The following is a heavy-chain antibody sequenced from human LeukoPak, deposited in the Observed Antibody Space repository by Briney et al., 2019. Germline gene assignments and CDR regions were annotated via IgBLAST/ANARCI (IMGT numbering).Heavy chain of an antibody. CDR1: GGSISSYY. Sequence: SETLSLTCTVSGGSISSYYWSWIRQPPGKGLEWIGYIYYSGSTNYNPSLKSRATISLDTSKNQFSLKLSSVTAADTAVYYCARAGLVWGAHDFDYWGQGDLGTVSS. CDR2: IYYSGST. CDR3: ARAGLVWGAHDFDY. D-gene: IGHD1-26*01. V-gene: IGHV4-59*01. J-gene: IGHJ4*02.